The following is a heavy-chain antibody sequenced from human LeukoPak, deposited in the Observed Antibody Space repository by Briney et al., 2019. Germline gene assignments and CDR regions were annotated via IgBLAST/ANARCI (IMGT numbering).Heavy chain of an antibody. V-gene: IGHV4-59*01. J-gene: IGHJ5*02. CDR3: ARDGGVEDWFDP. D-gene: IGHD2-15*01. CDR2: IYYSGST. Sequence: PSETLSLTCTVSGGSISGYYWSWIRQPPGKGLEWIGYIYYSGSTNYNPSLKSRVTISVDTSKNQFSLKLSSVTAADTAVYYCARDGGVEDWFDPWGQGTLVTVSS. CDR1: GGSISGYY.